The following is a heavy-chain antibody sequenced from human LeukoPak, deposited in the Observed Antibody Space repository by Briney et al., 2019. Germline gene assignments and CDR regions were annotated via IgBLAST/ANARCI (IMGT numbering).Heavy chain of an antibody. CDR2: IYYSGST. V-gene: IGHV4-59*01. CDR1: GGSISSYY. Sequence: SETLSLTCTVSGGSISSYYWSWIRQPPGKGLEWIGYIYYSGSTNYNPSLKSRVTISVDTSKNQFSLKLSSVTAADTAVYYCAGGAYRYCSGGSCFTEGENWFDPWAREPWSPSPQ. J-gene: IGHJ5*02. D-gene: IGHD2-15*01. CDR3: AGGAYRYCSGGSCFTEGENWFDP.